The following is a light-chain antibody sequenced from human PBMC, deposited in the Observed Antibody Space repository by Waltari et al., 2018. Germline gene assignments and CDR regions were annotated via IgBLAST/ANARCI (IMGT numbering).Light chain of an antibody. CDR1: TLPKKY. Sequence: SFELTQPPSVSVSPGQTARITCSGDTLPKKYAYWFQPKSGQAPVLVIYEDNKRPSGMHEGFSGSSSVTMATLTISGAQVEDEADYYCDSTHTSGNHRGLFGGGTKLTVL. CDR3: DSTHTSGNHRGL. J-gene: IGLJ2*01. CDR2: EDN. V-gene: IGLV3-10*01.